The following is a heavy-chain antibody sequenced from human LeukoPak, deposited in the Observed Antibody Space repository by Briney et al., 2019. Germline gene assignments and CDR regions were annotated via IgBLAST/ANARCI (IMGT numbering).Heavy chain of an antibody. CDR3: ARADYGDSGGDY. Sequence: GGSLRLSCAASGFTFSRYWMHWVRQAPGKGLMWVSRISPDGSTTLYADSVKGRFTISRDNAKNTLYLQMNSLRAEDTAVYYCARADYGDSGGDYWGQGTLVTVSS. CDR1: GFTFSRYW. D-gene: IGHD4-17*01. V-gene: IGHV3-74*03. J-gene: IGHJ4*02. CDR2: ISPDGSTT.